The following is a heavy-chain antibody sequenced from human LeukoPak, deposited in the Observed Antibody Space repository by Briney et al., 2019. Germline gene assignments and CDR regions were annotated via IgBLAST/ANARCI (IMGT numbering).Heavy chain of an antibody. CDR3: ARSVDVDY. V-gene: IGHV3-48*01. Sequence: GGSLRLSCAASGFTFNNYYMSWVRQAPGKGLECVSCISSSSSTIYYADSVKGRFTISRDKAKNSLYLQMNVLRAEDTAVYYCARSVDVDYWGQGILVTVSP. CDR2: ISSSSSTI. CDR1: GFTFNNYY. J-gene: IGHJ4*02.